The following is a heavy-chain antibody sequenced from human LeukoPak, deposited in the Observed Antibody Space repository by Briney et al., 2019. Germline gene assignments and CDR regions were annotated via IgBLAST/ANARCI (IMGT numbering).Heavy chain of an antibody. CDR2: IYYSGST. Sequence: SETLSLTCTVSGGSISSYYWSWIRQPPGKGLEWIGYIYYSGSTNYNPSLKSRVTISVDTSKNQFSLKLSSVTAADTAVYYCARDSAAAGDYYGVDVWGQGTTVTVSS. J-gene: IGHJ6*02. CDR3: ARDSAAAGDYYGVDV. D-gene: IGHD6-13*01. V-gene: IGHV4-59*01. CDR1: GGSISSYY.